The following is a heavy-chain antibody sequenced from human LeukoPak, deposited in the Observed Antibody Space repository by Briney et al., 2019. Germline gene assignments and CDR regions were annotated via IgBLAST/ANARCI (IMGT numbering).Heavy chain of an antibody. J-gene: IGHJ4*02. V-gene: IGHV4-59*08. CDR1: GGSISSYY. CDR2: IYYSGST. CDR3: ARARVYSSGLVPDY. Sequence: RSSETLSLTCTVSGGSISSYYWSWIRQPPGKGLEWIGYIYYSGSTNYNPSLKSRVTISVDTSKNQFSLKLSSVTAADTAVYYCARARVYSSGLVPDYWGQGTLVTVSS. D-gene: IGHD6-19*01.